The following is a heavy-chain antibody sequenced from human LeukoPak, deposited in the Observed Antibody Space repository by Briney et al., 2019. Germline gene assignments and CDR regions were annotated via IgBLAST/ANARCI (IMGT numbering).Heavy chain of an antibody. CDR3: ARKYYYESGGAKDAFDI. CDR2: INPNSGGT. V-gene: IGHV1-2*04. CDR1: GYTLTELS. Sequence: GASVTVSCKVSGYTLTELSMHWVRQAPGQGLEWMGWINPNSGGTNYAQKFQGWVTVTRDTSISTAYMELRRLRSDDTAVYYCARKYYYESGGAKDAFDIWGQGTMVTVSS. D-gene: IGHD3-22*01. J-gene: IGHJ3*02.